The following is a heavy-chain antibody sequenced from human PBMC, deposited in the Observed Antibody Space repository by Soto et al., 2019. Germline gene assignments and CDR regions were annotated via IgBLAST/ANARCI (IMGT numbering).Heavy chain of an antibody. CDR2: VSTYNGDT. Sequence: ASVKVSCKASGYTFTSYGFNWVRQAPGQGFEWMGWVSTYNGDTNYAQKFHDRVTMTTDSTTSTAFLELRSLRSDDTAVYYCVRDGGSSYYWGQGTLVTVSS. CDR3: VRDGGSSYY. V-gene: IGHV1-18*01. D-gene: IGHD1-26*01. CDR1: GYTFTSYG. J-gene: IGHJ4*02.